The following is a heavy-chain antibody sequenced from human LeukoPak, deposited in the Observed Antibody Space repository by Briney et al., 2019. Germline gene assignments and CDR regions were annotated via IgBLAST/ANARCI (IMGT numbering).Heavy chain of an antibody. D-gene: IGHD3-10*01. CDR2: IYHSGST. J-gene: IGHJ3*02. Sequence: SQTLSLTCTVSGGSISSGGYYWSWIRQPPGKGLEWIGYIYHSGSTYYNPSLKSRVTISVDKSKNQFSLKLSSVTAADTAVYYCASLQFGDPHRGAFDIWGQGTMVTVSS. CDR1: GGSISSGGYY. CDR3: ASLQFGDPHRGAFDI. V-gene: IGHV4-30-2*01.